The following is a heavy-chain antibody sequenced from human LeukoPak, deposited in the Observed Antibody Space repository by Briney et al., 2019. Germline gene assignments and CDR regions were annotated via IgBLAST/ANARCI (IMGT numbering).Heavy chain of an antibody. CDR2: IKQDGSEK. CDR3: ARVSYDFWSGYPLDY. V-gene: IGHV3-7*01. CDR1: GFTFSSYW. J-gene: IGHJ4*02. D-gene: IGHD3-3*01. Sequence: PGGSLRLSCAASGFTFSSYWMSWVRQAPGKGLEWVANIKQDGSEKYYVDSVKGRFTISRDNAKNSLYLQMNSLRAEDTAVYYCARVSYDFWSGYPLDYWGQGTLVTVSS.